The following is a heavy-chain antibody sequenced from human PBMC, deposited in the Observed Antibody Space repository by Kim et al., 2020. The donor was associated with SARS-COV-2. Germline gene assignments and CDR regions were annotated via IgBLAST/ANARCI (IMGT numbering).Heavy chain of an antibody. CDR2: IIPILGIA. V-gene: IGHV1-69*04. D-gene: IGHD6-13*01. J-gene: IGHJ4*02. Sequence: SVKVSCKASGGTFSSYAISWVRQAPGQGLEWMGRIIPILGIANYAQKFQGRVTITADKSTSTAYMELSSLRSEDTAVYYCARDLSGIAADEDYWGQGTL. CDR1: GGTFSSYA. CDR3: ARDLSGIAADEDY.